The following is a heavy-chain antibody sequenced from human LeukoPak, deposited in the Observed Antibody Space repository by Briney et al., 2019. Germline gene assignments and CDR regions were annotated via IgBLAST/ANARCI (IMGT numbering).Heavy chain of an antibody. Sequence: GGSLRLSCAASGFTFSGYWMSWVRQAPGKGLEWVANIKQDGSQKYYVDSVKGRFTISRDNAKNSLYLQMNSLRAEDTAVYYCARVEGPWGQGTLVTVSS. CDR2: IKQDGSQK. CDR1: GFTFSGYW. CDR3: ARVEGP. J-gene: IGHJ4*02. V-gene: IGHV3-7*03.